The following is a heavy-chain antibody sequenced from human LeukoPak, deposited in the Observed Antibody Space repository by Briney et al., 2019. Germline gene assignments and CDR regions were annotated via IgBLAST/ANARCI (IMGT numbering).Heavy chain of an antibody. CDR1: GFTFNRYA. V-gene: IGHV3-43*02. D-gene: IGHD3-10*01. J-gene: IGHJ1*01. CDR2: ISGDGITT. Sequence: PGGSLRLSCAASGFTFNRYAMHWVRQAPGKGLEWVGLISGDGITTYYLDSVKGRFTISRDNSKNSLYLHMNSLRSEDTALYYCAKDHVDGGADDWGQGKLVTVSS. CDR3: AKDHVDGGADD.